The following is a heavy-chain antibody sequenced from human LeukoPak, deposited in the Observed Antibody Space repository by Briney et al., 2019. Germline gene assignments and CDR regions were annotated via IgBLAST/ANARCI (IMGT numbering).Heavy chain of an antibody. D-gene: IGHD3-22*01. J-gene: IGHJ4*02. V-gene: IGHV4-39*07. CDR2: IYYSGST. Sequence: PSETLSLTCTVSGGSISSSSFYWGWLRQPPGKGLEWIVSIYYSGSTYYNPSLKSRFTISVETSKNQFSLKLSSVTAADTAMYYCARDRRITMIVVAACFDYWGQGTLVTVSS. CDR3: ARDRRITMIVVAACFDY. CDR1: GGSISSSSFY.